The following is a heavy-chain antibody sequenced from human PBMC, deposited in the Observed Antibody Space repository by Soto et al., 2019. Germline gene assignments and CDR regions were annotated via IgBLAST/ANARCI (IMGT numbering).Heavy chain of an antibody. D-gene: IGHD3-22*01. Sequence: EVQLLESGGGLVQPGGSLRLSCAASGFTFSNYAMSWVRQAPGKGLEWVSGIGGRATSAYYADSVKGRFAISRDNSYNTLFLQLNSLRAEDTAVYYCPKSRYSDSSGDFYDFWGQGTLVSVSS. CDR3: PKSRYSDSSGDFYDF. CDR1: GFTFSNYA. CDR2: IGGRATSA. V-gene: IGHV3-23*01. J-gene: IGHJ4*02.